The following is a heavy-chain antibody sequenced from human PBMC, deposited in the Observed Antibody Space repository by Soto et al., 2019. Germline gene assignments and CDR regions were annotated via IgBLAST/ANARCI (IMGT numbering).Heavy chain of an antibody. Sequence: EVQLVESGGGLVQPGGSLRLSCAASGFTFSSYWMHWVRQAPGKGLVWVSRINSDGSSTSYADSVKGRFTISRDNAKNTLYLQMNSLRAEDTAVYYCARGSHDYGDYFFDYWGQGTLVTVSS. D-gene: IGHD4-17*01. CDR2: INSDGSST. CDR3: ARGSHDYGDYFFDY. V-gene: IGHV3-74*01. J-gene: IGHJ4*02. CDR1: GFTFSSYW.